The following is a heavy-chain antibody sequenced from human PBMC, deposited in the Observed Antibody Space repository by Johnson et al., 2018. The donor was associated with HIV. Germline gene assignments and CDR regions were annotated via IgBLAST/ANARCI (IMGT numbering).Heavy chain of an antibody. CDR3: ARDGVYSSPWDAFDI. V-gene: IGHV3-30*04. D-gene: IGHD6-19*01. CDR1: GFSFHKYA. CDR2: IAYDGTSA. J-gene: IGHJ3*02. Sequence: QVQLVESGGGLVQPGGSLRLSCAASGFSFHKYAMHWVRQTPGKGLEWVADIAYDGTSANYAGSVKGRFTISRDNSENTLYLQMDNLRVEDTAMYYCARDGVYSSPWDAFDIWGQGTMVTVSS.